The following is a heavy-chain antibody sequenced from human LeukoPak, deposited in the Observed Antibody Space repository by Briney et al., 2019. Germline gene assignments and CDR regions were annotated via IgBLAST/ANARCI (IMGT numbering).Heavy chain of an antibody. CDR1: GYPFTIYD. CDR3: ARGAIFGVTIRGYGMDV. CDR2: VNPNTGDT. V-gene: IGHV1-8*01. D-gene: IGHD3-3*01. Sequence: GASVKVSCKASGYPFTIYDLNWVRQAPGQGLEWMGWVNPNTGDTVYAQKFRGRVAMTRDTSIGTAYMELSSLTSEDTAIYYCARGAIFGVTIRGYGMDVWGQGTTVTVSS. J-gene: IGHJ6*02.